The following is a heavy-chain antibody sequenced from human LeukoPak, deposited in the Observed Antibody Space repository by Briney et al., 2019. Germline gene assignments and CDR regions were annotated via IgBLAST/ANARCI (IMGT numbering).Heavy chain of an antibody. CDR1: GFTFGSYA. Sequence: GGSLRLSCAASGFTFGSYAMSWVRQAPGKGLEWVSGITGSGGSTYYADSVKGRFTISRDNSKNTLYLQMNSLRAEDTAVYYCATQVIARGSYKHFDYWGQGTLVTVSS. J-gene: IGHJ4*02. CDR2: ITGSGGST. V-gene: IGHV3-23*01. D-gene: IGHD1-26*01. CDR3: ATQVIARGSYKHFDY.